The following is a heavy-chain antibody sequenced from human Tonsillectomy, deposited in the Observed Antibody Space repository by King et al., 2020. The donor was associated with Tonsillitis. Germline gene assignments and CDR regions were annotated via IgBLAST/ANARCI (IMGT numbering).Heavy chain of an antibody. CDR3: AGHSWGGGFDY. V-gene: IGHV4-39*01. CDR2: IYYSGST. D-gene: IGHD3-10*01. Sequence: QLQESGPGLVKPSETLSLTCTVSGGSISSSSYYWGWIRQPPGKGLEWIGSIYYSGSTYYNPSLKSRVTISVDTSKNQFSLKLSSVTAADTAVYYCAGHSWGGGFDYWGQGTLVTVSS. J-gene: IGHJ4*02. CDR1: GGSISSSSYY.